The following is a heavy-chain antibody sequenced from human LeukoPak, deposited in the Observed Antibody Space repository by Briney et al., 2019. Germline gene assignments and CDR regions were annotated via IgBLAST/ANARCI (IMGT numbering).Heavy chain of an antibody. Sequence: PVGSLRHSPAAPGFTFRNAWMSRGRQAPRRRRGCGGRIKSKTDGGTTDYAAHVKGRFTISRDDSKNTPYLQINSLKTEDTAVYYCTTDLETWNYEWGDFDYWGQGTLVTVSS. J-gene: IGHJ4*02. CDR1: GFTFRNAW. CDR3: TTDLETWNYEWGDFDY. D-gene: IGHD1-7*01. CDR2: IKSKTDGGTT. V-gene: IGHV3-15*01.